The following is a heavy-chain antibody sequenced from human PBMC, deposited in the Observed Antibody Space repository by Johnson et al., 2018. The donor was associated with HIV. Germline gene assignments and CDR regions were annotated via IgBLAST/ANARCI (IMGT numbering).Heavy chain of an antibody. V-gene: IGHV3-74*01. CDR2: INSDGSST. CDR3: AKDLGGYSSGWYGDALDI. CDR1: GFTFSSYW. D-gene: IGHD6-19*01. J-gene: IGHJ3*02. Sequence: VQLVESGGGLVKPGGSLRLSCAASGFTFSSYWMHWVRQAPGKGLVWVSRINSDGSSTSYADSVKGRFTISRDNAKNTLYLQMRADDTAVYYCAKDLGGYSSGWYGDALDIWGQVTMVTVSS.